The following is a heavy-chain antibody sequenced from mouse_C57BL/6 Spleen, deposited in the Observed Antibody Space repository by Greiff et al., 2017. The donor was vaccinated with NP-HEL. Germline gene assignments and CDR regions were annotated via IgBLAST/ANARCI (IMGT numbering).Heavy chain of an antibody. Sequence: VQLQQSGAELVRPGASVKLSCTASGFNIKDAYMHWVKQRPEQGLEWIGWLDPANGDTEYASKFQGKATITADTSSNTAYLQLSSLTSEDTAVYYCTTPYLFAYWGQGTLVTVSA. CDR3: TTPYLFAY. CDR1: GFNIKDAY. D-gene: IGHD5-5*01. CDR2: LDPANGDT. V-gene: IGHV14-4*01. J-gene: IGHJ3*01.